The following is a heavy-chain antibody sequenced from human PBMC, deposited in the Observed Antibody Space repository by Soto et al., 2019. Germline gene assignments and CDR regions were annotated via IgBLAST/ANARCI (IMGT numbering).Heavy chain of an antibody. D-gene: IGHD5-12*01. CDR1: GGTFSSYA. Sequence: SVKVSCKASGGTFSSYAISWVRQAPGQGLEWMGGIIPIFGTANYAQKFQGRVTITADESTSTAYMELSSLRSEDTAVYYCAREVTYRGGYSGHHHYFDYWGQGTLVTVCS. CDR2: IIPIFGTA. CDR3: AREVTYRGGYSGHHHYFDY. V-gene: IGHV1-69*13. J-gene: IGHJ4*02.